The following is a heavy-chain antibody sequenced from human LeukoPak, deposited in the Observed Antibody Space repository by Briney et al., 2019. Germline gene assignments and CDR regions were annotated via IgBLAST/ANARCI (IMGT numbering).Heavy chain of an antibody. CDR2: INTGNGHT. CDR1: GYTFNNYA. J-gene: IGHJ6*03. CDR3: ARGRGTPNTDRDFSFYYYMDV. D-gene: IGHD1/OR15-1a*01. V-gene: IGHV1-3*03. Sequence: ASVKVSCKASGYTFNNYAIHWVRQAPGQRFEWMGWINTGNGHTKYSQVFQDRITITRDTSAATAYLELSSLRSDDMALYYCARGRGTPNTDRDFSFYYYMDVWGAGTTVIVSS.